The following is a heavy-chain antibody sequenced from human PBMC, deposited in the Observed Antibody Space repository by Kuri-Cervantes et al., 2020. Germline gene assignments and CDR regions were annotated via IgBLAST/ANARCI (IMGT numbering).Heavy chain of an antibody. CDR1: GGPISSGDYY. CDR3: ARGRVVPAAMAGYMDV. CDR2: IYHSGST. J-gene: IGHJ6*03. V-gene: IGHV4-39*07. Sequence: ESLKISCTVSGGPISSGDYYWSWIRQPPRKGLEWIGSIYHSGSTYYNPSLKSRVTISVDTSKNQFSLKLSSVTAADTAVYYCARGRVVPAAMAGYMDVWGKGTTVTVSS. D-gene: IGHD2-2*01.